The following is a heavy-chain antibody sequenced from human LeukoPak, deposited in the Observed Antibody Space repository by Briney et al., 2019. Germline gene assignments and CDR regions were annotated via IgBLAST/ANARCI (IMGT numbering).Heavy chain of an antibody. D-gene: IGHD2-2*01. CDR1: GFTFSSYS. V-gene: IGHV3-21*01. CDR2: ISSSSSYI. J-gene: IGHJ5*02. CDR3: ARSIVVVPAAMYQKYNWFDP. Sequence: PGGSLRLSCAASGFTFSSYSMNWVCQAPGKGLEWVSSISSSSSYIYYADSVKGRFTISRDNAKNSLYLQMNSLRAEDTAVYYCARSIVVVPAAMYQKYNWFDPWGQGTLVTVSS.